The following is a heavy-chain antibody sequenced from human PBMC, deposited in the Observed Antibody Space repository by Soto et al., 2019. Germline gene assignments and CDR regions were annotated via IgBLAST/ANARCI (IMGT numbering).Heavy chain of an antibody. Sequence: PSETLSLTCTVSGGSISSSSYCWGWIRQPPGKGLEWIGSIYYSGSTYYNPSLKSRVTISVDTSKNQFSLKLSSVTAADTAVYYCACIIMVREVITNGGDVFAFWGKGTMVTVS. CDR2: IYYSGST. D-gene: IGHD3-10*01. CDR3: ACIIMVREVITNGGDVFAF. CDR1: GGSISSSSYC. J-gene: IGHJ3*01. V-gene: IGHV4-39*01.